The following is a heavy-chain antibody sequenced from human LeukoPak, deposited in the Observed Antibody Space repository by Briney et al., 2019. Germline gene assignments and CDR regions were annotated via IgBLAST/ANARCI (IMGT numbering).Heavy chain of an antibody. CDR1: GGSFSGYY. CDR3: ARRGGGLGADY. CDR2: INHSGST. D-gene: IGHD4-17*01. J-gene: IGHJ4*02. Sequence: PSETLSLTCAVYGGSFSGYYWSWIRQPPGKGLEWIGEINHSGSTNYNPSLKSRVTISVGTSKNQFSLKLSSVTAADTAVYYCARRGGGLGADYWGQGTLVTVSS. V-gene: IGHV4-34*01.